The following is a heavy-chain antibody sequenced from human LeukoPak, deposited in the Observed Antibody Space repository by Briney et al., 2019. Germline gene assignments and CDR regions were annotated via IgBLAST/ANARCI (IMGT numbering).Heavy chain of an antibody. V-gene: IGHV3-21*01. CDR1: GFTFSSYS. J-gene: IGHJ4*02. CDR3: ARDKGYCSSTSCYNFDY. D-gene: IGHD2-2*02. Sequence: GGSLRLSCAASGFTFSSYSMNWVRQAPGKGLEWVSSISSSSSYIYYADSVKGRFTISGDNAKNSLYLQMNSLRAEDTAVYYCARDKGYCSSTSCYNFDYWGQGTLVTVSS. CDR2: ISSSSSYI.